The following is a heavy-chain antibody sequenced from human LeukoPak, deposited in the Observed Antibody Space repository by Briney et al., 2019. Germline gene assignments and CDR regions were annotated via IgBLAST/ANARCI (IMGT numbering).Heavy chain of an antibody. Sequence: GSSVKVSCKASGGTFSSYAISWVRQAPGQGLEWMGGIIPIFGAANCAQKFQGRVTITADESTSTAYMELSSLRSEDTAVYYCARGRVVAATSWFDPWGQGTLVTVSS. CDR2: IIPIFGAA. V-gene: IGHV1-69*01. D-gene: IGHD2-15*01. CDR1: GGTFSSYA. CDR3: ARGRVVAATSWFDP. J-gene: IGHJ5*02.